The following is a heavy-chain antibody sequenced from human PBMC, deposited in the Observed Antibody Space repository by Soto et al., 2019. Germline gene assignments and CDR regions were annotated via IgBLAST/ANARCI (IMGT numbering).Heavy chain of an antibody. CDR3: AKGGGYCSIGSCRTDY. Sequence: VGSLRLSCAASGFIFRSYGMHWVRQAPGKGLEWVAAIAYDGADTYYLDSVKGRFTISRDNPKDTLHLQMNSLRVEDTAVYYCAKGGGYCSIGSCRTDYWGQGTLVTVSS. CDR2: IAYDGADT. J-gene: IGHJ4*02. D-gene: IGHD2-15*01. CDR1: GFIFRSYG. V-gene: IGHV3-30*18.